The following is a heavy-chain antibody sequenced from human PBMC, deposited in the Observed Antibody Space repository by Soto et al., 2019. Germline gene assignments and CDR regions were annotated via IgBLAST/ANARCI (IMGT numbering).Heavy chain of an antibody. Sequence: SETLSLTCTVSGGSISSYYWSWIRQPPGKGLGWIGYIYYSGSTNYNPSLKSRVTISVDTSKNQFSLKLSSVTAADTAVYYCARVGDGFNDNWFDPWGQGTLVTVSS. J-gene: IGHJ5*02. V-gene: IGHV4-59*01. CDR2: IYYSGST. CDR3: ARVGDGFNDNWFDP. CDR1: GGSISSYY. D-gene: IGHD2-21*01.